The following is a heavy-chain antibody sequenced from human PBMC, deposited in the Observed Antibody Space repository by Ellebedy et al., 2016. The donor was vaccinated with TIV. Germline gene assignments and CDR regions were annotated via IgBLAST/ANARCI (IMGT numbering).Heavy chain of an antibody. CDR2: IDYSGSP. D-gene: IGHD4-17*01. Sequence: GSLRLSXSVSGESISGYYWNWIRQSPGKGLEWIGYIDYSGSPNYSPSLRSRVTISQDTSKNQVSLKLTSVTAADTAIYSCARVMREAGDYPVDSWGQGTLVTVSS. J-gene: IGHJ4*02. V-gene: IGHV4-59*01. CDR3: ARVMREAGDYPVDS. CDR1: GESISGYY.